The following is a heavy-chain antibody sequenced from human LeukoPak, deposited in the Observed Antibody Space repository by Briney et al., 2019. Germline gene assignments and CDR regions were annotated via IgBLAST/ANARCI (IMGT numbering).Heavy chain of an antibody. CDR3: ARPYYYDSRIDP. D-gene: IGHD3-22*01. CDR2: FYYSGST. Sequence: PSQTLSLTCTVSGGSISSGDYYWSWIRHPPGKALEWIGYFYYSGSTYYNPSLKSRVTTSVDTSKNQFSLKLSSVTAADTAVYYCARPYYYDSRIDPWGQGTLVTVSS. J-gene: IGHJ5*02. CDR1: GGSISSGDYY. V-gene: IGHV4-30-4*01.